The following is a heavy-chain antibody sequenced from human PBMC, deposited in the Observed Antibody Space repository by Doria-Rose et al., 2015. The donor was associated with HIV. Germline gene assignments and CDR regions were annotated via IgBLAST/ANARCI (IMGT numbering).Heavy chain of an antibody. CDR3: ARIKSSRWYHKYYFDF. CDR1: GVSLSSPGMG. J-gene: IGHJ4*02. D-gene: IGHD6-13*01. Sequence: ESGPVLVKPTETLTLTCTVSGVSLSSPGMGVSWIRQPPGKALEWLANIFSDDERSYTTSLKSRLTISRGTSKSQVVLTMTDMDPVDTATYYCARIKSSRWYHKYYFDFCGQGTLVIVSA. V-gene: IGHV2-26*01. CDR2: IFSDDER.